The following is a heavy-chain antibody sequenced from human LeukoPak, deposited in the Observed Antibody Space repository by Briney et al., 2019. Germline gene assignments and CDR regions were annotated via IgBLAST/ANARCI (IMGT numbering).Heavy chain of an antibody. CDR2: ISGSGGST. CDR1: GFTFSSYA. V-gene: IGHV3-23*01. D-gene: IGHD3-3*01. CDR3: AKEAEYYDFWSGSYYFDY. Sequence: GGSLRLSCAASGFTFSSYAMSWVRQAPGKGLEWVSAISGSGGSTYYADSVKGRFTISRDNSKNTLYLQMNSLRAEDTAVYYCAKEAEYYDFWSGSYYFDYWGQGTLVTVSS. J-gene: IGHJ4*02.